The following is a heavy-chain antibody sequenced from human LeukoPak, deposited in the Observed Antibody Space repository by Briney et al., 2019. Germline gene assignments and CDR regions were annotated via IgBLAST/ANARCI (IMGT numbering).Heavy chain of an antibody. CDR1: GGSFSSYY. D-gene: IGHD6-13*01. Sequence: KPSETLSLTCTVSGGSFSSYYWNWLRQPAGKGLEWIGRIYTSGSTNYNPSLKSRVTMSVDTSKNQFSLKLNSVTAADTAVYYCARAGDSTSPLDYWGQGTLVTVSS. V-gene: IGHV4-4*07. CDR2: IYTSGST. J-gene: IGHJ4*02. CDR3: ARAGDSTSPLDY.